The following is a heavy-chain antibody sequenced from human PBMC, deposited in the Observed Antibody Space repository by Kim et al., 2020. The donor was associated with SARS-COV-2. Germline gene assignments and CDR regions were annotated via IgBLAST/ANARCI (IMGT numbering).Heavy chain of an antibody. CDR2: INHSGST. Sequence: SETLSLTCAVYGGSFSGYYWSWIRQPPGKGLEWIGEINHSGSTNYNPSLKSRVTISVDTSKNQFSLKLSSVTAADTAVYYCARGLPIQLWSPGPGMDVWGQGTTVTVSS. J-gene: IGHJ6*02. D-gene: IGHD5-18*01. CDR1: GGSFSGYY. CDR3: ARGLPIQLWSPGPGMDV. V-gene: IGHV4-34*01.